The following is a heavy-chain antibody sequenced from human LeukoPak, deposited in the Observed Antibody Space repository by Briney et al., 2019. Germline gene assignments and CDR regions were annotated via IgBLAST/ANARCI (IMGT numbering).Heavy chain of an antibody. CDR3: ARGQDYGGYMAPFDY. CDR1: GYSFTSYW. CDR2: IYPGDSDT. V-gene: IGHV5-51*01. Sequence: KPGESLKISCTGSGYSFTSYWIGWVRQMPGKGLEWMGIIYPGDSDTRYSPSFQGQVTISADKSISTAYLQWSSLKASDTAMYYCARGQDYGGYMAPFDYWGQGTLVTVSS. D-gene: IGHD5-12*01. J-gene: IGHJ4*02.